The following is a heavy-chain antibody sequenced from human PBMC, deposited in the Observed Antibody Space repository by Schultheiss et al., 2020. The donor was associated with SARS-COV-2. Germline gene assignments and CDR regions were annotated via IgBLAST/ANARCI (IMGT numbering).Heavy chain of an antibody. CDR3: AKRGVGATHAEYFQH. D-gene: IGHD1-26*01. V-gene: IGHV3-30*18. CDR1: GFTFSSYG. CDR2: ISYDGSNK. J-gene: IGHJ1*01. Sequence: GESLKISCAASGFTFSSYGMHWVRQAPGKGLEWVAVISYDGSNKYYADSVKGRFTISRDNSKNTLYLQMNSLRAEDTAVYYCAKRGVGATHAEYFQHWGQGTLVTVSS.